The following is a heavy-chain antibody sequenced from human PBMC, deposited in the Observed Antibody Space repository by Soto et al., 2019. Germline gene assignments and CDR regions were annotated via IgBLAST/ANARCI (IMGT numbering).Heavy chain of an antibody. CDR3: ATKGPPEMATTRIFDY. CDR1: GGSISSSNW. CDR2: IFYSGST. J-gene: IGHJ4*02. V-gene: IGHV4-4*02. Sequence: SETISLTCAVSGGSISSSNWCSWVRHPPGKGLECIGEIFYSGSTYYNPSLKSRVTISVDTSKNQCSLRLTSVTAAETAVYYCATKGPPEMATTRIFDYWGQGTLVTVSS. D-gene: IGHD5-12*01.